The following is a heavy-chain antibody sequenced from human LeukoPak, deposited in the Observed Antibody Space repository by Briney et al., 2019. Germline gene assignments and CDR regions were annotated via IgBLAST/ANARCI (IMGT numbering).Heavy chain of an antibody. CDR2: IYYSGST. CDR3: ARGKTYDYVWGSYRYRNWFDP. CDR1: GGSISSGDYY. Sequence: SETLSLTCTVSGGSISSGDYYWSWIRQPPGTGLEWIGYIYYSGSTYYNPSLKSRVTISVDTSKNQFSLKLSSVTAADTAVYYCARGKTYDYVWGSYRYRNWFDPWGQGTLVTVSS. J-gene: IGHJ5*02. V-gene: IGHV4-30-4*01. D-gene: IGHD3-16*02.